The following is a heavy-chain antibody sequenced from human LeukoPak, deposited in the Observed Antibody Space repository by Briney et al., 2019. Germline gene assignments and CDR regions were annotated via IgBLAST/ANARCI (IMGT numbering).Heavy chain of an antibody. V-gene: IGHV3-23*01. Sequence: GGSLTLSCAASGFTFSSFAMNSLRPPPGKGLEWVSTMSGDATSTYYADSVKGRFTISRDNSNNTLYLQMNSLRAEDTAVYYCARNSNYRFDWGQGTLVTVSS. J-gene: IGHJ4*02. D-gene: IGHD1-7*01. CDR3: ARNSNYRFD. CDR1: GFTFSSFA. CDR2: MSGDATST.